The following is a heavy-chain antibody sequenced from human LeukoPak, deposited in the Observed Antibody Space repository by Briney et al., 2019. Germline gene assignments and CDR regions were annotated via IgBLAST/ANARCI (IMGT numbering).Heavy chain of an antibody. V-gene: IGHV3-7*01. CDR1: GFTFSSYW. J-gene: IGHJ4*02. D-gene: IGHD6-25*01. CDR3: ARELSQRLDFYFDY. Sequence: GGSLRLSCAASGFTFSSYWMSWVRQAPGKGLEWVANIKQDGSEKYYVDSVKGRFTISRDNAKNSLYLQMNSLRAEDTAVYYCARELSQRLDFYFDYWGQGTLVTVSS. CDR2: IKQDGSEK.